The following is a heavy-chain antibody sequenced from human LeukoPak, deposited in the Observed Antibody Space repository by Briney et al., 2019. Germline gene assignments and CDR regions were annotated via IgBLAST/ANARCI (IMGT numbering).Heavy chain of an antibody. CDR3: ARKNGLDY. J-gene: IGHJ4*02. Sequence: QSGGSLRLSCAASGFTVSSNYMSWVRQAPGKGLEWVANIKQDGSEKYYVDSVKGRFTISRDNAKNSLYLQMNSLRAEDTAVYYCARKNGLDYWGQGTLVTVSS. CDR2: IKQDGSEK. CDR1: GFTVSSNY. V-gene: IGHV3-7*01.